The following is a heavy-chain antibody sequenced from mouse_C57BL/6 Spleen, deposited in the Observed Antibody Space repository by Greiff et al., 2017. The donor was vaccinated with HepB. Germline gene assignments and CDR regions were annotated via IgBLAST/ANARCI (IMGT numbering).Heavy chain of an antibody. CDR1: GYTFTDYY. CDR2: INPNNGGT. V-gene: IGHV1-26*01. D-gene: IGHD2-4*01. Sequence: EVQLQQSGPELVKPGASVKISCKASGYTFTDYYMNWVKQSHGKSLEWIGDINPNNGGTSYNQKFKGKATLTVDKSSSTAYMELRSLTSEDSAVYYCSRSGGLRQGYWYFDVWGTGTTVTVSS. J-gene: IGHJ1*03. CDR3: SRSGGLRQGYWYFDV.